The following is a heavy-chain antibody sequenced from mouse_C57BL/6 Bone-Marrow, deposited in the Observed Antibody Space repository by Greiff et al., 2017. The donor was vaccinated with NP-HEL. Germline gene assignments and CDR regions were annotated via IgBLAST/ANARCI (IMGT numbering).Heavy chain of an antibody. V-gene: IGHV5-6*01. Sequence: DVQLVESGGDLVKPGGSLKLSCAASGFTFSSYGMSWVRQTPDKRLEWVATISSGGSYTYYPDSVKGRFTISRDNAKNTLYLQMSSLKSEDTAMYYCARPIYYGYESLMDYWGQGTSVTVSS. CDR3: ARPIYYGYESLMDY. CDR2: ISSGGSYT. J-gene: IGHJ4*01. D-gene: IGHD2-2*01. CDR1: GFTFSSYG.